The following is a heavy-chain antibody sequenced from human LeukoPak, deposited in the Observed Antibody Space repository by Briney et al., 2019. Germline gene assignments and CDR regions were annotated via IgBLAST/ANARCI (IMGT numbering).Heavy chain of an antibody. Sequence: ASVTVSCMASGYTFTSSGISWVRQAPGQGREWMGWISANHGDTNYAQKVQGRVTMTTDTSTSTAYMELRSLRSDDTAVYYCARDYDSTVTTIDDWGQGTLVTVSS. D-gene: IGHD4-17*01. CDR2: ISANHGDT. CDR1: GYTFTSSG. J-gene: IGHJ4*02. CDR3: ARDYDSTVTTIDD. V-gene: IGHV1-18*01.